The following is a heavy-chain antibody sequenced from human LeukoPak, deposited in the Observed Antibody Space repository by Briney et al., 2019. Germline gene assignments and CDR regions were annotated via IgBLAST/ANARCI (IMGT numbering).Heavy chain of an antibody. CDR1: GFTVSSNY. J-gene: IGHJ4*02. CDR2: IYSGGST. Sequence: GGSLRLSCAASGFTVSSNYMSWVRQAPGKGLEWVSVIYSGGSTYYADSVKGRFTISRDNSKNTLYLQMNSLRAEDTAVYYCARHHPWVSVVSGFDYWGQGTLVTVSS. CDR3: ARHHPWVSVVSGFDY. D-gene: IGHD2-15*01. V-gene: IGHV3-66*04.